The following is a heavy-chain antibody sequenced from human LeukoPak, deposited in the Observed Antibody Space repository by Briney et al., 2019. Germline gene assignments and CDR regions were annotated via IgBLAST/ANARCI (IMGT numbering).Heavy chain of an antibody. CDR2: ISSSGSTI. D-gene: IGHD6-13*01. CDR1: GFTFSSNG. Sequence: GGSLRLSCAASGFTFSSNGMNWVRQAPGKGLEWVSYISSSGSTIYYADSVKGRFTISRDNAKNSLYLQMNSLRAEDTAVYYCARIAAAAFFDYWGQGTLVTVSS. V-gene: IGHV3-48*04. CDR3: ARIAAAAFFDY. J-gene: IGHJ4*02.